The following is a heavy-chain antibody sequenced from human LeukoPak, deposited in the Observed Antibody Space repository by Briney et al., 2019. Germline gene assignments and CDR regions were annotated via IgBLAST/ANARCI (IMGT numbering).Heavy chain of an antibody. D-gene: IGHD2-15*01. V-gene: IGHV3-23*01. Sequence: PGGTLRLSCAASGFTFSSYGMNWVRQAPGKGLEWVSGIGPSGSSTYYADSVKGRFTISRDNSKNTLYLQMNNLRAEDTAVYYCARGHYSNYYWGQGTLVTVSS. CDR3: ARGHYSNYY. J-gene: IGHJ4*02. CDR2: IGPSGSST. CDR1: GFTFSSYG.